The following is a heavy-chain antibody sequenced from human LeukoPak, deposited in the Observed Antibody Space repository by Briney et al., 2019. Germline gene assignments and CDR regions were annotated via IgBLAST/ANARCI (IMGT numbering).Heavy chain of an antibody. CDR3: AREDSAGIAAAGTCYYGMDV. Sequence: GASVKVSCKASGYTFTGYYMHWVRQAPGRGLEWMGWINPNSGGTNYAQKFQGRVTMTRDTSISTAYMELSRLRSDDTAVYYCAREDSAGIAAAGTCYYGMDVWGQGNTVAVSS. J-gene: IGHJ6*02. V-gene: IGHV1-2*02. CDR2: INPNSGGT. D-gene: IGHD6-13*01. CDR1: GYTFTGYY.